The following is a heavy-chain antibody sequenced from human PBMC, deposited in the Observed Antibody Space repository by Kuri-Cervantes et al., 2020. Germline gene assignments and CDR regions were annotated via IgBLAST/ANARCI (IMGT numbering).Heavy chain of an antibody. Sequence: GESLKISCAASEFTFSNYAMHWVRQAPGKGLEWVAVISYDGSNKHYADSVKGRFTISRDNSKNTKNTLYLQMNSLRAEDTAVYYCASSRVYDYIWGSYRHAPGFDYWGQGTLVTVSS. V-gene: IGHV3-30*01. CDR3: ASSRVYDYIWGSYRHAPGFDY. J-gene: IGHJ4*02. CDR2: ISYDGSNK. CDR1: EFTFSNYA. D-gene: IGHD3-16*02.